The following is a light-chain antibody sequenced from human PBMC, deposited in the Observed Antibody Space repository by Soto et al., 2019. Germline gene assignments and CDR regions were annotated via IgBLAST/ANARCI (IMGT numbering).Light chain of an antibody. CDR2: VAS. CDR1: QSVSSSY. J-gene: IGKJ3*01. V-gene: IGKV3-20*01. CDR3: HYHDSSPVFA. Sequence: EIVLKLSPGTLSLSPGERATLSCRTSQSVSSSYLAWYQQKPGQAPRLLVYVASSRAAGIPDRFSGSGSGTDFTLTISRLEPEDFAVYYCHYHDSSPVFAVGPVT.